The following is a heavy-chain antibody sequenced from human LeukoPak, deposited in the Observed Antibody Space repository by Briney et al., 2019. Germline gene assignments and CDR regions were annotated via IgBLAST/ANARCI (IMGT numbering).Heavy chain of an antibody. V-gene: IGHV3-9*01. CDR1: GFTFDDYA. Sequence: TGGSLRLSCAASGFTFDDYAMHWVRLAPGKGLEWVSGISWKGDKIDYGDSVKGRFTISRDNAKSSLYLQMNSLRAQDTALYYCVFEFKGQAGTIAFDHWGQGTPVTVSS. D-gene: IGHD1-7*01. CDR2: ISWKGDKI. CDR3: VFEFKGQAGTIAFDH. J-gene: IGHJ4*02.